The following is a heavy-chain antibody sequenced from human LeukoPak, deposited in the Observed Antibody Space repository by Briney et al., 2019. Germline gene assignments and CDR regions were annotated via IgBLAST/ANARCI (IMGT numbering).Heavy chain of an antibody. CDR3: ARDSRGIVVVPAAKNSTGYYYYGMDV. D-gene: IGHD2-2*01. Sequence: SVKVSCQASGCTFSSYAISWVRQAPAQGLDWMGRIIPILGIANYAQKFQGRVTITADKSTSTAYMELSSLRSEDTAVYYCARDSRGIVVVPAAKNSTGYYYYGMDVWVQGTTVTVSS. CDR2: IIPILGIA. J-gene: IGHJ6*01. CDR1: GCTFSSYA. V-gene: IGHV1-69*04.